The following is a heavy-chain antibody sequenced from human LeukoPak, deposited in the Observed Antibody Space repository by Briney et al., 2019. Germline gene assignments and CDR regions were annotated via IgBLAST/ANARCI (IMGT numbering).Heavy chain of an antibody. V-gene: IGHV4-34*01. D-gene: IGHD3-10*01. CDR1: GGSFSGYY. CDR3: ARVFDSGSQAYFYYMDV. CDR2: INHSGST. J-gene: IGHJ6*03. Sequence: SETLSLTCAVYGGSFSGYYWSWLRHPPGKGLEWIGEINHSGSTNYNPSLKSRLTMSVDTSKNQFSLEVSSVTAADTAVYYCARVFDSGSQAYFYYMDVWGKGTTVTISS.